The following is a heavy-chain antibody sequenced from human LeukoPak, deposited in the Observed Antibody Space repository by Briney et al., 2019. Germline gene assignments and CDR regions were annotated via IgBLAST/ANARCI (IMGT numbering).Heavy chain of an antibody. CDR2: IYTSGST. V-gene: IGHV4-4*07. CDR1: GGSISSYY. CDR3: ARGFLGDYFGSGSYYVFDY. J-gene: IGHJ4*02. Sequence: MSSETLSLTCTVSGGSISSYYWSWIRQPAGKGLEWIGRIYTSGSTNYNPSLKSRVTMSEDTSKNQFSLKLSSVTAADTAVYYCARGFLGDYFGSGSYYVFDYWGQGTLVTVSS. D-gene: IGHD3-10*01.